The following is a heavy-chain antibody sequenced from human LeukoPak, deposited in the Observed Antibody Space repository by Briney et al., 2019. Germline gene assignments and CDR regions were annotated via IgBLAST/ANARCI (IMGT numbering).Heavy chain of an antibody. V-gene: IGHV3-23*01. D-gene: IGHD2-8*02. CDR3: AKDVWWSVS. Sequence: GGSLRLSCEASGFTFTSYSMNWVRQAPGKGLEWVSAITGSGGTTHYADSVKGRFTISRDNSKNTMYLQINSLRAEDTAIYYCAKDVWWSVSWGQGTLVTVSS. CDR2: ITGSGGTT. J-gene: IGHJ5*02. CDR1: GFTFTSYS.